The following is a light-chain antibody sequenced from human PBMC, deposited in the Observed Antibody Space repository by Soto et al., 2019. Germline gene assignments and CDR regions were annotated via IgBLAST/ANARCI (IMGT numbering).Light chain of an antibody. CDR1: RTVLYSDNKNY. V-gene: IGKV4-1*01. J-gene: IGKJ4*01. CDR2: WSS. CDR3: QQYYTKPLT. Sequence: DIVMTQSPDSLAGTLGERATINCKSSRTVLYSDNKNYGAWYHQKPGQPPRLLINWSSTRESGVPDRFSGSGSGTDFTLAISSLQAEDAAVYYCQQYYTKPLTFGGGTKVEIK.